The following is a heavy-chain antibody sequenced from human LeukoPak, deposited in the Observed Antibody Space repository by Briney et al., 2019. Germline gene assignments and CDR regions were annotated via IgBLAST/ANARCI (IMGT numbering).Heavy chain of an antibody. CDR3: ARDGENYDSSGYYYSSFDY. Sequence: PGGSLRVSCAASGFTFSSYAMHWVRQAPGKGLEWVAVISYDGSNKYYADSVKGRFTISRGNSKNTLYLQMNSLRAEDTAVYYCARDGENYDSSGYYYSSFDYWGQGTLVTVSS. CDR2: ISYDGSNK. D-gene: IGHD3-22*01. V-gene: IGHV3-30-3*01. J-gene: IGHJ4*02. CDR1: GFTFSSYA.